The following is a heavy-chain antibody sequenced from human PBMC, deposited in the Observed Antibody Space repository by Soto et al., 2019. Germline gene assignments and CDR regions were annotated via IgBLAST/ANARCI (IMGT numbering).Heavy chain of an antibody. CDR2: ISYDGNDK. CDR1: GFTFRNYA. J-gene: IGHJ5*02. CDR3: AKDYRITSPPKTPRFDP. D-gene: IGHD4-4*01. V-gene: IGHV3-30*18. Sequence: PGESLRLSCAASGFTFRNYAMHWVRQAPGKGLEWVALISYDGNDKYYVDSVKGRFTISRDNSKNTVFLQMSSLRIEDTAVYYCAKDYRITSPPKTPRFDPWGQGALVTVSS.